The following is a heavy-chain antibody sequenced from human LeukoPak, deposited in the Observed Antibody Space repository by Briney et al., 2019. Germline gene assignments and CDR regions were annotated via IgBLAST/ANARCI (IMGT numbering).Heavy chain of an antibody. CDR2: ISGSGGST. CDR3: AKQGCSSTRCYTNC. Sequence: GGSLRLSCAASGFTFRSYAMSWVRQAPGKGLEWVSGISGSGGSTYYADSVKGRFTISRDNSKNTLYLQMNSLRAEDTAVYYCAKQGCSSTRCYTNCWGQGTLVTVSS. J-gene: IGHJ4*02. D-gene: IGHD2-2*02. V-gene: IGHV3-23*01. CDR1: GFTFRSYA.